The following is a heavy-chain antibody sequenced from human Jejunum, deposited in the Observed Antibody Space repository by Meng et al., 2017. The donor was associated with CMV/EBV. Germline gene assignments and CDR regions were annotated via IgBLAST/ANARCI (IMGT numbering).Heavy chain of an antibody. CDR1: GFTFSSHA. D-gene: IGHD6-13*01. V-gene: IGHV3-30*04. CDR3: ARDGGGFNSSPFDH. CDR2: TSYDGNSQ. Sequence: ASGFTFSSHAMPWVRQAPGKWLEWVAVTSYDGNSQYYTDSVKGRFTISRDNSDNILYLHMNSLRADDTALYYCARDGGGFNSSPFDHWGQGTLVTVSS. J-gene: IGHJ5*02.